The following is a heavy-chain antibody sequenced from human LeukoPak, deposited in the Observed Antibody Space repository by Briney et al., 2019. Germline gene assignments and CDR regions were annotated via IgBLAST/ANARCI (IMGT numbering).Heavy chain of an antibody. CDR3: ARGVRETTVVTPLPY. CDR1: GGTFSSYA. V-gene: IGHV1-69*06. J-gene: IGHJ4*02. D-gene: IGHD4-23*01. CDR2: IIPIFGTA. Sequence: SVKVSCKASGGTFSSYAISWVRQAPGQGLEWMGGIIPIFGTANYAQKFQGRVTITADKSTSTAYMELSSLRSEDTAVYYCARGVRETTVVTPLPYWGQGTLVTVSS.